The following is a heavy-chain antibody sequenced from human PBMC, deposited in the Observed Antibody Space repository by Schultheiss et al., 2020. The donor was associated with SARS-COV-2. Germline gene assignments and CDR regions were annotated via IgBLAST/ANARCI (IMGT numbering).Heavy chain of an antibody. D-gene: IGHD3-10*01. CDR2: INHSGST. V-gene: IGHV4-34*09. J-gene: IGHJ5*02. Sequence: SQTLSLTCTVSGGSISSYYWSWIRQPPGKGLEWIGEINHSGSTNYNPSLKSRVTISVDTSKNQFSLKLSSVTAADTAVYYCARVMVRGANNWFDPWGQGTLVTVSS. CDR3: ARVMVRGANNWFDP. CDR1: GGSISSYY.